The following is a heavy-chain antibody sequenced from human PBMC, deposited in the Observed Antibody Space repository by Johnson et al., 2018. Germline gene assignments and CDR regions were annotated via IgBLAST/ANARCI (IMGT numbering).Heavy chain of an antibody. V-gene: IGHV3-30*03. CDR3: ARLQQLAYYYMDV. D-gene: IGHD6-13*01. CDR1: GFTFSSYG. Sequence: QVQLVQSGGGVVQPGRSLRLSCAASGFTFSSYGMHWVRQAPGKGLEWVAVISYDGSNKYYVDSVKGRFTISRDNSKNTRYLQMNSLRVENTAVYYCARLQQLAYYYMDVWGKGTTVTVSS. CDR2: ISYDGSNK. J-gene: IGHJ6*03.